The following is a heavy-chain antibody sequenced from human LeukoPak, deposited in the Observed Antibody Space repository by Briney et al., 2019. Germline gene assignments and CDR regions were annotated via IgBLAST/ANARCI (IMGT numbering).Heavy chain of an antibody. Sequence: PSETLSLTCAVYGGSFSGYYWSWIRQPPGKGLEWIGEINHSGSTNYNPSLKSRVTISVDTSKNQFSLKLSSVTAADTVVYYCARVGRSWDFDYWGQGTLVTVSS. D-gene: IGHD6-13*01. CDR3: ARVGRSWDFDY. V-gene: IGHV4-34*01. J-gene: IGHJ4*02. CDR1: GGSFSGYY. CDR2: INHSGST.